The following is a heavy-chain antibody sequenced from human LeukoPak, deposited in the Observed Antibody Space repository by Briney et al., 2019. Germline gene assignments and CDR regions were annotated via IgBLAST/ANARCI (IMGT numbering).Heavy chain of an antibody. D-gene: IGHD2-2*01. CDR2: INPNSGGT. CDR1: GYTFTGYY. CDR3: ARDCSSTSCTDDAFHI. V-gene: IGHV1-2*06. Sequence: GASVKVSCKTSGYTFTGYYMHLVRQAPGQGLEWMGRINPNSGGTNYAQKFQGRVTMTRDTSISTAYMELSRLRSDDTAVYYCARDCSSTSCTDDAFHIWGQGTMVTVSS. J-gene: IGHJ3*02.